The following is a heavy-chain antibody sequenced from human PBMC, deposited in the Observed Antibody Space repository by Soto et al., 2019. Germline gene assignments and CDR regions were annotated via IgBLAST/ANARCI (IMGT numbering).Heavy chain of an antibody. CDR1: GFTFGDYA. Sequence: PGGSLRLSCTASGFTFGDYAMSWFRQAPGKGLEWVGFTRSKAYGGTTEYAASVKGRFTISRDDSKSIAYLQMNSLKTEDTAVYYCTRDLAIVVVVAAPFDLWGRGTLVTVSS. J-gene: IGHJ2*01. CDR2: TRSKAYGGTT. CDR3: TRDLAIVVVVAAPFDL. D-gene: IGHD2-15*01. V-gene: IGHV3-49*03.